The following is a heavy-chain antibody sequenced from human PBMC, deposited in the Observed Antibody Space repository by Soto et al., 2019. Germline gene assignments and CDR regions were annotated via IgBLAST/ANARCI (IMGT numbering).Heavy chain of an antibody. CDR2: INAGNGNT. J-gene: IGHJ6*02. V-gene: IGHV1-3*01. CDR1: GYTFTSYG. D-gene: IGHD2-15*01. Sequence: GASVKVSCNASGYTFTSYGMHWVRQAPGQRLEWMGWINAGNGNTKYSQKFQGRVTITRDTSASTAYMELSSLRSEDTAVYYCASRGYCSGGSCQTPYYYYGMDVWGQGTTVTV. CDR3: ASRGYCSGGSCQTPYYYYGMDV.